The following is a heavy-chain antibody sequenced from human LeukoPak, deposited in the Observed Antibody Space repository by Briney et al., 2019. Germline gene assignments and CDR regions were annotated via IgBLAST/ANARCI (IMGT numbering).Heavy chain of an antibody. CDR2: LDPSDSFV. CDR1: GYTFTTSW. Sequence: KHGESLKISCQASGYTFTTSWITWVRQMPGKGLEWMGTLDPSDSFVTYSPSFEGHVTISVDNSITTAYLQWSSLKASDTAMYYCATTTVVTDYFDYWGQGTLVTVSS. V-gene: IGHV5-10-1*01. D-gene: IGHD4-23*01. CDR3: ATTTVVTDYFDY. J-gene: IGHJ4*02.